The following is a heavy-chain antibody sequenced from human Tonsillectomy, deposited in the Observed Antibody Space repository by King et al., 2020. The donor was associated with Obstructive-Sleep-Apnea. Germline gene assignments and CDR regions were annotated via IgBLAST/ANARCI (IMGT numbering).Heavy chain of an antibody. V-gene: IGHV4-4*02. CDR1: GGSISSSNW. CDR2: IYHSGST. CDR3: ARDSRVAAAGTGYGMDV. Sequence: QLQESGPGLVKPSGTLSLTCAVSGGSISSSNWWSWVRQPPGKGLEWIGEIYHSGSTNYNPSLKSRVTISVEKSKNQFSLRLSSVTAADTALYYCARDSRVAAAGTGYGMDVWGQGTTVTVSS. J-gene: IGHJ6*02. D-gene: IGHD6-13*01.